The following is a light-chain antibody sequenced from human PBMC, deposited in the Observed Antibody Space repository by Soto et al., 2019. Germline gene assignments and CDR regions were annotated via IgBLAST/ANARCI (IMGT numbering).Light chain of an antibody. CDR1: KSVSVNS. CDR3: QQYGGSPFT. CDR2: AAS. Sequence: EIVLTQSPGTLSLSPGERATLSCRASKSVSVNSLARYQQKGGQAPRLLIYAASTRATGVPDRFSGTGSGIDFALTISRLETDDSAVYYCQQYGGSPFTFGPGTKVDIK. V-gene: IGKV3-20*01. J-gene: IGKJ3*01.